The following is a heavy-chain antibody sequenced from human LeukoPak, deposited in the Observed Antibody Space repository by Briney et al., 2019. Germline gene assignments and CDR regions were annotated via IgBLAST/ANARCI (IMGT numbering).Heavy chain of an antibody. CDR2: TYSDGST. V-gene: IGHV3-66*02. D-gene: IGHD3/OR15-3a*01. CDR3: VRDRAGAKDWVEFDS. Sequence: PGGSLRLSCAASGLLVSQNDMSWVRQAPGRGLEWVSLTYSDGSTHYADSVKGRFTMSRDISKNTVYLEINSLRREDTAVYFCVRDRAGAKDWVEFDSWGQGTPVTVSS. CDR1: GLLVSQND. J-gene: IGHJ5*01.